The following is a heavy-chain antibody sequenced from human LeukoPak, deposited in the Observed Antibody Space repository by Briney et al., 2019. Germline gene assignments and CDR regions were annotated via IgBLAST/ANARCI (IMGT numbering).Heavy chain of an antibody. CDR1: GFTFSSSW. J-gene: IGHJ4*02. CDR3: ARDLGHTGYDLYDY. Sequence: GGSLRLSCAASGFTFSSSWMSWVRQVPGKGLEWVANIRHDGSERYHVDSVKGRFTISRDNAKNSLYLQMNSLRVEDTAVYYCARDLGHTGYDLYDYWGQGTLVTVSS. D-gene: IGHD5-12*01. V-gene: IGHV3-7*01. CDR2: IRHDGSER.